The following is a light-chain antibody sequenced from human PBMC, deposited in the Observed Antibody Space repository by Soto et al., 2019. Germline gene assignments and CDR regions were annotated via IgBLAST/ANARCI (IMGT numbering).Light chain of an antibody. Sequence: EIVLTQYPATLSLSPGERATLSCRASQSVSSSYLAWYQQKPGQAPRLPIYGASSRATGTPDRFSGSASGTDFTLTISRLEPEDFAVYYCQQYGSSPLTFGGGTKVDIK. J-gene: IGKJ4*01. CDR3: QQYGSSPLT. CDR2: GAS. CDR1: QSVSSSY. V-gene: IGKV3-20*01.